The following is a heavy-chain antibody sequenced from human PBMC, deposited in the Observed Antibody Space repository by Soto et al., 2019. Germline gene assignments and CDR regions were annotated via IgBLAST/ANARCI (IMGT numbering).Heavy chain of an antibody. CDR1: GYTFTSYA. D-gene: IGHD5-12*01. Sequence: GASVKVSCKASGYTFTSYAMHWVRQAPGQRLEWMGWINAGNGNTKYSQKFQGRVTITRDTSASTAYMELSSLRSEDTAVYYCARDRRYSGYDLGKWFDLWGQGTLVTVSS. J-gene: IGHJ5*02. CDR3: ARDRRYSGYDLGKWFDL. V-gene: IGHV1-3*01. CDR2: INAGNGNT.